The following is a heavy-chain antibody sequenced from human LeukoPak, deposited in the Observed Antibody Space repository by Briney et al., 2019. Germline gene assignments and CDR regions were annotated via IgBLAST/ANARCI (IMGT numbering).Heavy chain of an antibody. CDR1: GFTFGNFW. J-gene: IGHJ4*02. CDR2: MKGDGSLI. V-gene: IGHV3-7*03. Sequence: GGSLRLSCAASGFTFGNFWMSWVRQAPGRGLQWVASMKGDGSLIHYVDSVKGRFTISRDNAKNSLYLQMNSLRAEDTAVYYCVEGGAARFDYWGQGTLVTVSS. CDR3: VEGGAARFDY. D-gene: IGHD5-18*01.